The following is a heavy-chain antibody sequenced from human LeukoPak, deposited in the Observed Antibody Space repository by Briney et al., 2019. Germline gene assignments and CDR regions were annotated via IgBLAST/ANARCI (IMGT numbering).Heavy chain of an antibody. Sequence: GGSLRLSCAASGFTFSSYAMSWVRQAPGKGLEWVSVISGSADITYYADSVKGRFTISRDNSKNTLYLQMNSPRAEDTALYYCGKIAAVGYFDYWGQGTLVTVSS. CDR2: ISGSADIT. CDR3: GKIAAVGYFDY. CDR1: GFTFSSYA. V-gene: IGHV3-23*01. J-gene: IGHJ4*02. D-gene: IGHD6-13*01.